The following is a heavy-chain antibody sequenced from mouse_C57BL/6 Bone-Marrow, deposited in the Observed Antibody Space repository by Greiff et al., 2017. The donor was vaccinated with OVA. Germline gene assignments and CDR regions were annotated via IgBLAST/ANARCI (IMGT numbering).Heavy chain of an antibody. CDR2: IYPRSGNT. D-gene: IGHD1-1*02. CDR3: ARLWVPSFLAY. Sequence: VQLQQSGAELARPGASVKLSCKASGYTFTSYGISWVKQRTGQGLEWIGEIYPRSGNTYYNEKFKGKATLPADKSSSTAYMELRSRTSADSAVVFCARLWVPSFLAYWGQGTLVTVSA. V-gene: IGHV1-81*01. J-gene: IGHJ3*01. CDR1: GYTFTSYG.